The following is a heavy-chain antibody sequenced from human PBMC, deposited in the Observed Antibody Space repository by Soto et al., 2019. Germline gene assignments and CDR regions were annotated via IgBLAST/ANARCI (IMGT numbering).Heavy chain of an antibody. D-gene: IGHD3-22*01. CDR2: IIPIFGTA. J-gene: IGHJ1*01. CDR3: ARTNGAYYYDSSGYYLEHFQQ. CDR1: GGTFSSYA. V-gene: IGHV1-69*13. Sequence: SVKVSCKASGGTFSSYAISWVRQAPGQGLEWMGGIIPIFGTANYAQKFQGRVTITADESTSTAYMELSSLRSEDTAVYYCARTNGAYYYDSSGYYLEHFQQWGKGTLVPVS.